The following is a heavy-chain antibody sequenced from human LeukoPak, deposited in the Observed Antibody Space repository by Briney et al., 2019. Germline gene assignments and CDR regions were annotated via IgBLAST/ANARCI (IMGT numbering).Heavy chain of an antibody. J-gene: IGHJ4*02. Sequence: SETLSLTCTVSGGSISSGDYYWSWIRQPPGKGLEWIGYIYYSGSTYYNPSLKSRVTISVDTSKNQFSLKLSSVTAADTAVYYCARVACYYDSSGYYGVFYFDYWGQGTLVTVSS. CDR1: GGSISSGDYY. D-gene: IGHD3-22*01. V-gene: IGHV4-30-4*01. CDR3: ARVACYYDSSGYYGVFYFDY. CDR2: IYYSGST.